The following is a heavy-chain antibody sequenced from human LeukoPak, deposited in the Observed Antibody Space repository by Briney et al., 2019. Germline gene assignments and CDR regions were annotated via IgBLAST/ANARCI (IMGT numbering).Heavy chain of an antibody. D-gene: IGHD3-3*01. CDR3: ARVKIFGVAISNWFDP. V-gene: IGHV1-18*01. J-gene: IGHJ5*02. Sequence: ASVKVSCKASGYTFTSYTIMWVRQAPGQGLEWMGYFSAYNGDTYYVPKFQGRTTMTTDTSTNTAFMELRSLRSDDTAIYHCARVKIFGVAISNWFDPWGQGTLVTVSS. CDR1: GYTFTSYT. CDR2: FSAYNGDT.